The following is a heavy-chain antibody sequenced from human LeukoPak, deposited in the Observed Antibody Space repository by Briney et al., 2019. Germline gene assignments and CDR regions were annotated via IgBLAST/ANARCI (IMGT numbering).Heavy chain of an antibody. J-gene: IGHJ4*02. Sequence: SVKVSCKASGYTFTSYDINWVRQATGQGLEWMGGIIPIFGTANYAQKFQGRVTITADESTSTAYMELSSLRSEDTAVYYCARGMGRYNWNSQPHFDYWGQGTLVTVSS. V-gene: IGHV1-69*13. CDR1: GYTFTSYD. D-gene: IGHD1-7*01. CDR2: IIPIFGTA. CDR3: ARGMGRYNWNSQPHFDY.